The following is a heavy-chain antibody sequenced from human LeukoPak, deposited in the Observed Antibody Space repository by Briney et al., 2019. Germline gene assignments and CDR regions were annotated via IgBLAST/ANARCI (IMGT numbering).Heavy chain of an antibody. CDR2: IYYSGST. CDR1: GGSISSSSYY. D-gene: IGHD1-7*01. CDR3: AGNWNYGYDY. V-gene: IGHV4-39*07. J-gene: IGHJ4*02. Sequence: PSETLSLTCTVSGGSISSSSYYWGWIRQPPGKGLEWIGSIYYSGSTYYNPSLKSRVTISVDTSKNQFSLKLSSVTAADTAVYYCAGNWNYGYDYWGQGTLVTVSS.